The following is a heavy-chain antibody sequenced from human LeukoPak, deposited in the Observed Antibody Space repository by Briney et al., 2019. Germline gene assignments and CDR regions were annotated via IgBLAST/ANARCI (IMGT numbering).Heavy chain of an antibody. V-gene: IGHV4-34*12. CDR2: IIHSGST. CDR3: ARSGYSSSWYRVDY. Sequence: SETLSLTCAVYGGSFSGYYWSWIRQPPGKGLEWIGEIIHSGSTYYNPSLKSRVTISVDTSKNQFSLKLSSVTAADTAVYYCARSGYSSSWYRVDYWGQGTLVTVSS. CDR1: GGSFSGYY. D-gene: IGHD6-13*01. J-gene: IGHJ4*02.